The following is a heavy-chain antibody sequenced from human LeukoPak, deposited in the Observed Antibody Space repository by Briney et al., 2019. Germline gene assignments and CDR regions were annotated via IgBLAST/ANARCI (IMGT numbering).Heavy chain of an antibody. D-gene: IGHD6-13*01. V-gene: IGHV4-59*01. CDR1: GGSISSYY. CDR3: XRAYSSSWYPLYNWFDP. CDR2: IYYSGST. J-gene: IGHJ5*02. Sequence: KPSETLSLTCTVSGGSISSYYWSWIRQPPGKGLEWIGYIYYSGSTNYNPSLKSRVTISVDTSKNQFSLKLSSVTAADTAVYYCXRAYSSSWYPLYNWFDPWGQGTLVTVSS.